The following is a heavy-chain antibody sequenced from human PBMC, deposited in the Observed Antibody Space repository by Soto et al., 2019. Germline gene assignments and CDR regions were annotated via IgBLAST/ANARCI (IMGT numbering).Heavy chain of an antibody. CDR2: ISGNGGST. Sequence: GGSLRLSCSASGFIFSNCAMHWVRQAPGNGLEYVSAISGNGGSTYYADSVKGRFTISRDNSKNTLYLQMNSLRAEDTAVYYCARDQGYSHYWGQGTLVTVSS. CDR1: GFIFSNCA. D-gene: IGHD5-18*01. V-gene: IGHV3-64*04. J-gene: IGHJ4*02. CDR3: ARDQGYSHY.